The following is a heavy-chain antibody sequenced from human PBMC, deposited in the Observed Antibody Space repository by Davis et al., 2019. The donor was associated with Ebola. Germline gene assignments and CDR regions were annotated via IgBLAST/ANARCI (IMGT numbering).Heavy chain of an antibody. CDR1: GYSFTSYW. Sequence: PGGSLRLSCKGSGYSFTSYWIGWVRQMPGKGLEWMGIIYPGDSDTRYSPSFQGQVSISVDTSITTAYLQWSSLKASDTAVYYCARRSDWNFAFDYWGQGTLVTVAS. D-gene: IGHD1-7*01. CDR3: ARRSDWNFAFDY. J-gene: IGHJ4*02. CDR2: IYPGDSDT. V-gene: IGHV5-51*01.